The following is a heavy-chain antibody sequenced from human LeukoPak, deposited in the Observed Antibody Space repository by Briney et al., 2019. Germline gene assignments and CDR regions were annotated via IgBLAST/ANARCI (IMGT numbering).Heavy chain of an antibody. V-gene: IGHV1-69*05. CDR1: GGTFSSYA. CDR2: IIPIFGTA. CDR3: ARGYSGYVFDY. D-gene: IGHD5-12*01. J-gene: IGHJ4*02. Sequence: SVKVSCKASGGTFSSYAISWVRQAPGQGLEWMGGIIPIFGTANYAQKFQGRVTITTDESTSTVYMELSRLRSDDTAVYYCARGYSGYVFDYWGQGTLVTVSS.